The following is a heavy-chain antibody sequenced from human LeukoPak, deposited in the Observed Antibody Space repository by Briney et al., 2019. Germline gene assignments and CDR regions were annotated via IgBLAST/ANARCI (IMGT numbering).Heavy chain of an antibody. CDR1: GFTFSSYA. D-gene: IGHD3-22*01. J-gene: IGHJ4*02. V-gene: IGHV3-23*01. Sequence: PGGSLRLSCAASGFTFSSYAMSWVRQAPGKGLEWVSSISGSGGSTHYVDSVKGRFTISRDKTKSTLYLQMNSLRAEDTAVYYCAKSSYYDASGYYREYYFDSWGQGTLVTVSS. CDR3: AKSSYYDASGYYREYYFDS. CDR2: ISGSGGST.